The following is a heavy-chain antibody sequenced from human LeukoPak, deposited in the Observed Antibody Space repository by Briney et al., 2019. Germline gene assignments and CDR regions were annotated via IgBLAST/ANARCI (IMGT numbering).Heavy chain of an antibody. CDR1: GGTFSSYA. J-gene: IGHJ6*02. D-gene: IGHD6-6*01. CDR2: IIPIFGTA. CDR3: ARDESSSSRYYYYYGMDV. Sequence: VASVKVSCKASGGTFSSYAISWVRQAPGQGLEWMGGIIPIFGTANYAQKFQGRVTITADESTSTAYMELSSLRSEDTAVYYCARDESSSSRYYYYYGMDVWGQGTMVTVSS. V-gene: IGHV1-69*13.